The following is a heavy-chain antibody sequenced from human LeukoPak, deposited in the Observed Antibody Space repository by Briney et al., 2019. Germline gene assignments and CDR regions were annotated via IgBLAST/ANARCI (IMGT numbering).Heavy chain of an antibody. CDR3: ASGGCGGDCYSDFDY. CDR2: IWYGGSNK. CDR1: GFTFSSYG. J-gene: IGHJ4*02. Sequence: GGSLRLSCAASGFTFSSYGMHWVRQAPGKGLEWVAVIWYGGSNKYYADSVKGRFTISRDNSKNTLYLQMNSLRAEDTAVYYCASGGCGGDCYSDFDYWGQGTLVTASS. D-gene: IGHD2-21*02. V-gene: IGHV3-33*01.